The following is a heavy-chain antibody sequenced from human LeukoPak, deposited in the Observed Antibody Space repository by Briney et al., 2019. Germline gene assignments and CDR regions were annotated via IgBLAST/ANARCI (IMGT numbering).Heavy chain of an antibody. CDR2: IYYSGST. D-gene: IGHD4-17*01. CDR3: ATVTTPMGYYYGMDV. V-gene: IGHV4-30-4*01. CDR1: GGSISSGDYY. J-gene: IGHJ6*02. Sequence: SETLSLTCTVSGGSISSGDYYWSWIRQPPGKGLEWIGYIYYSGSTYYNPSLKSRVTISVDTSKNQFSLKLSSVTAADTAVYYCATVTTPMGYYYGMDVWGQGTTVTVSS.